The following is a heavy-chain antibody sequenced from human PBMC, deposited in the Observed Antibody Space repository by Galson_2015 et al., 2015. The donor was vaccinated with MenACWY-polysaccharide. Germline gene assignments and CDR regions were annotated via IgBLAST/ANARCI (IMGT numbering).Heavy chain of an antibody. D-gene: IGHD3-22*01. CDR1: GYSISSGYY. V-gene: IGHV4-38-2*01. CDR2: IYHSGST. Sequence: SETLSLTCAVSGYSISSGYYWGWIRQPPGKGLEWIGSIYHSGSTYYNPSLKSRVTISVDTSKNQFSLKLSSVTAADTAVYYCARVTDYYESSGYHDAFDIWGQGTMVTVSS. CDR3: ARVTDYYESSGYHDAFDI. J-gene: IGHJ3*02.